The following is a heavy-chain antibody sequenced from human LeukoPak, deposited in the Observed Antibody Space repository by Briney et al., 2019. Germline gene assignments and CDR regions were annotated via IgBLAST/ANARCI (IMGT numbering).Heavy chain of an antibody. D-gene: IGHD2-2*01. V-gene: IGHV4-59*01. CDR3: ARGPAPWYFDL. J-gene: IGHJ2*01. CDR2: IYYSGST. Sequence: TASETLSLTCTVSGGSISIYYWSWIRQPPGKGLEWIGYIYYSGSTSHNPSLKSRVTISVDTSKNQFSLKLNSVTAADTAVYYCARGPAPWYFDLWGRGTLVTVSS. CDR1: GGSISIYY.